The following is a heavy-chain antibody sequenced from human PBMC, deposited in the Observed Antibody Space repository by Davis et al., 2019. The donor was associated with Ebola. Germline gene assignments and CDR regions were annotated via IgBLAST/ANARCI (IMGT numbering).Heavy chain of an antibody. J-gene: IGHJ4*02. CDR2: IYYSGST. CDR1: GGSISSYY. CDR3: ARHLTVTTFQD. D-gene: IGHD4-17*01. Sequence: PGGSLRLSCTVSGGSISSYYWSWIRQPPGKGLEWIGYIYYSGSTNYNPSLKSRVTISVDTSKNQFSLKLSSVTAADTAVYYCARHLTVTTFQDWGQGTLVTVSS. V-gene: IGHV4-59*08.